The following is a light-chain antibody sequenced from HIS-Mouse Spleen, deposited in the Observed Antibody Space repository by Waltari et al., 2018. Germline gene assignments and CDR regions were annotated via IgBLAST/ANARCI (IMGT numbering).Light chain of an antibody. J-gene: IGKJ4*01. Sequence: EIVMTQSPATLSVSPGERATLSCRASQSVSSNLAWYQQRPGQAPRLLIYGASTRATGIPARFSGSGCGTEFTLTISSMQSEDFAVYYCQQYNNWPPVLTFGGGTKVEIK. CDR2: GAS. CDR1: QSVSSN. V-gene: IGKV3-15*01. CDR3: QQYNNWPPVLT.